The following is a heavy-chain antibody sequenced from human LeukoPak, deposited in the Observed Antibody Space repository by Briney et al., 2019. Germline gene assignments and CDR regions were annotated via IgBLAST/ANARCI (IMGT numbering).Heavy chain of an antibody. CDR3: ARDMYSSGWYDRNYFDY. Sequence: ASVKVSCKASGYTFTSYGISWVRQAPGQGLEWMGWISAYNGNTNYAQKLQGRVTMTTDTSTSTAYMELRSLRSDDTAVYYCARDMYSSGWYDRNYFDYWGQGTLVTVSS. J-gene: IGHJ4*02. D-gene: IGHD6-19*01. CDR2: ISAYNGNT. V-gene: IGHV1-18*01. CDR1: GYTFTSYG.